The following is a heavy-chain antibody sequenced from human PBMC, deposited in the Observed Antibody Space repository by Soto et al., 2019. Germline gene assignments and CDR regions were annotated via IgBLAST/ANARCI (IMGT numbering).Heavy chain of an antibody. CDR2: INHSGST. J-gene: IGHJ6*02. D-gene: IGHD6-13*01. CDR1: GGSFSGYY. V-gene: IGHV4-34*01. Sequence: SETLSLTCAVYGGSFSGYYWSWIRQPPGKGLEWIGEINHSGSTNYNPSLKSRVTISVDTSKNQFSLKLSSVTAADTAVYYCARGNSSSWLPRYFYYGMDVWGQGTTVTVS. CDR3: ARGNSSSWLPRYFYYGMDV.